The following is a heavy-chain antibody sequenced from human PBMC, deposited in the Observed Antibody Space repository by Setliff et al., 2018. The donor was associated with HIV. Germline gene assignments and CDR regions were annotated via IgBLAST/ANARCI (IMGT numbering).Heavy chain of an antibody. CDR2: IHISGTT. CDR3: AHSPPNYDFWSGYYTGGYFDL. J-gene: IGHJ2*01. V-gene: IGHV4-61*10. D-gene: IGHD3-3*01. Sequence: SETLSLTCTVSGGSISSGSDYWSWIRQPAGKGLEWVGQIHISGTTNYNPSLKSRVTISIDTSKHQFSLKLTSVTAADTAVYYCAHSPPNYDFWSGYYTGGYFDLWGRGTLVTVSS. CDR1: GGSISSGSDY.